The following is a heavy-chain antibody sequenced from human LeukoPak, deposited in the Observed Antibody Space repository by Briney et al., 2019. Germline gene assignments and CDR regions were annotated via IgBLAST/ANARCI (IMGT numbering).Heavy chain of an antibody. V-gene: IGHV3-33*03. J-gene: IGHJ4*02. D-gene: IGHD5-24*01. CDR3: TRVGYIDEGIDY. CDR2: IWYDGSNE. Sequence: GGSLRLSCAASGFTFRNHSMHWVRQAPGKGPEWAAVIWYDGSNEYYADSVKGRFTISRDNAKNSLYLQMNSLRAEDTAICYCTRVGYIDEGIDYWGQGTLVTVSS. CDR1: GFTFRNHS.